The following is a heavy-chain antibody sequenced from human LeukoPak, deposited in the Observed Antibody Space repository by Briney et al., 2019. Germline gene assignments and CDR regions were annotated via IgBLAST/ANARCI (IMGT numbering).Heavy chain of an antibody. J-gene: IGHJ3*02. V-gene: IGHV3-33*06. D-gene: IGHD3-22*01. CDR2: IWYDGSNK. CDR3: AKALSYYYDSSGSYDAFDI. Sequence: GGSLRLSCAASGFTFSSYGMHWVRQAPGKGLERVAVIWYDGSNKYYADSVKGRFTISRDNSKNTLYLQMNSLRAEDTAVYYCAKALSYYYDSSGSYDAFDIWGQGTMVTVSS. CDR1: GFTFSSYG.